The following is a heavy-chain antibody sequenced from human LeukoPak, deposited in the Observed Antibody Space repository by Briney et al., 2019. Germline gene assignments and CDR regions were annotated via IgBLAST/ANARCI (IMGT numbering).Heavy chain of an antibody. D-gene: IGHD6-13*01. CDR1: GFSFSSYG. CDR3: AKDWYDY. V-gene: IGHV3-23*01. CDR2: VQGNGIET. Sequence: GGSLRLSCGASGFSFSSYGMHWVRQAPGKGLEWVSTVQGNGIETYYAESVKGRFTISRDNSKNTLYLQMDSMRAEDTVVYFCAKDWYDYWGQGTLVTVSS. J-gene: IGHJ4*02.